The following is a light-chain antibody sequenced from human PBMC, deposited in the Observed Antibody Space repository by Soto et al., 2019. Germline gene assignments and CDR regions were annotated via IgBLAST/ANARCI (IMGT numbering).Light chain of an antibody. CDR1: QTISSW. CDR3: QHYNSYSEE. J-gene: IGKJ1*01. V-gene: IGKV1-5*03. CDR2: KAS. Sequence: DIQMTQSPSTLSGSVGDRVTITCRASQTISSWLAWYQQKPGKAPKLLIYKASTLKSGVPSRFIGSGSGTEFTLTISSMQPDDFETSYCQHYNSYSEEFGQGTKVE.